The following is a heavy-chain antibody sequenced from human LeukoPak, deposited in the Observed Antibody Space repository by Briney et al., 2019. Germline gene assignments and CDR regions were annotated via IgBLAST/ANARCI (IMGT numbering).Heavy chain of an antibody. CDR2: IYYSGST. D-gene: IGHD3-16*01. J-gene: IGHJ4*02. V-gene: IGHV4-30-4*08. Sequence: SETLSLTCTVSGGSISSGDYYWSWLRQPPGKGLEWIGYIYYSGSTYYNPSLKSRVTISVDTSKNQFSLKLGSVTAADTAVYYCARSKGGRVDYWGQGTLVTVSS. CDR1: GGSISSGDYY. CDR3: ARSKGGRVDY.